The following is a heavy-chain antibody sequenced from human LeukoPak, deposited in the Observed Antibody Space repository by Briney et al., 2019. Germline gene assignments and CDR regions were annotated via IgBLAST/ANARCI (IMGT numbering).Heavy chain of an antibody. V-gene: IGHV3-48*03. CDR2: ISSSSFKI. CDR1: GFTFSSHE. D-gene: IGHD6-13*01. J-gene: IGHJ6*03. Sequence: GGSLRLSCVASGFTFSSHEMNWVRQAPGKGLEWVSYISSSSFKIGYADSVKGRFTISRDNSKNSLYLQMDSLRVEDKAVYYCVRDPSYGSSWYYYMDVWGKGTTVTVSS. CDR3: VRDPSYGSSWYYYMDV.